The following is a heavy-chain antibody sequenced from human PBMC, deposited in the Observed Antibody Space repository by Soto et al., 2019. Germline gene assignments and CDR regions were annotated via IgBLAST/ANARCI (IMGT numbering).Heavy chain of an antibody. V-gene: IGHV1-3*01. D-gene: IGHD6-13*01. CDR1: GYTFTSYA. CDR3: AREGSGIAAAATSYYYYYYGMDV. CDR2: INAGNGNT. Sequence: ASVKVSCKASGYTFTSYAMHWVRQAPGQRLEWMGWINAGNGNTKYSQKFQGRVTITRDTSASTAYMELSSLRSGDTAVYYCAREGSGIAAAATSYYYYYYGMDVWGQGTTVTVSS. J-gene: IGHJ6*02.